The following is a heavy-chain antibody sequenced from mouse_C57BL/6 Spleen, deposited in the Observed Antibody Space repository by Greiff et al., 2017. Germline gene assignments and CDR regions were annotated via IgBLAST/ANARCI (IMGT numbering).Heavy chain of an antibody. Sequence: QVQLQQPGAELVKPGASVKLSCKASGFTFTSYWMHWVKQRPGKGLEWIGMIHPNSGSTDYNEKFKSKATLSVDKSSSTAYMQLSILTSEDSAVYYCARDLGSYFYYFDYWGQGTTLTVSS. V-gene: IGHV1-64*01. CDR1: GFTFTSYW. CDR2: IHPNSGST. CDR3: ARDLGSYFYYFDY. J-gene: IGHJ2*01. D-gene: IGHD1-1*02.